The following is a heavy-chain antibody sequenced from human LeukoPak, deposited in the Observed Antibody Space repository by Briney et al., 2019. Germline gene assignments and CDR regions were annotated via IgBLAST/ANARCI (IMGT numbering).Heavy chain of an antibody. CDR3: ARAIGYGASGIDY. J-gene: IGHJ4*02. CDR1: GFTFYMYA. D-gene: IGHD5-18*01. Sequence: GGSLRLSCQASGFTFYMYAMSWVRQAPGKGLEWVSVIYSGGSTYYADSVKGRFTISRDNSKNTLYLRMNSLRAEDTAVYYCARAIGYGASGIDYWGQGTLVTVSS. CDR2: IYSGGST. V-gene: IGHV3-66*02.